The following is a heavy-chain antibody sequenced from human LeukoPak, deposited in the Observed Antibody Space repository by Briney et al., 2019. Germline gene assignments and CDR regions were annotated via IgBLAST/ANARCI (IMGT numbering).Heavy chain of an antibody. Sequence: ASVKVSCKVSGYTFIENYIHWVRQAPGQGLEWMGSINPHTGAANYSQKFQGRVTMTRDTSISTAYMHLTRLKFDDTAVYYCARGKSGYSPWGQGTPVTVSS. CDR1: GYTFIENY. CDR2: INPHTGAA. D-gene: IGHD3-3*01. V-gene: IGHV1-2*02. J-gene: IGHJ4*02. CDR3: ARGKSGYSP.